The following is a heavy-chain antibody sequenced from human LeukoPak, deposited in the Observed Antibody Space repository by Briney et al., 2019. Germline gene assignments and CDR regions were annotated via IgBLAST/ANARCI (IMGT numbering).Heavy chain of an antibody. D-gene: IGHD1-7*01. CDR3: ATYLTGTTSVKYYYGMDV. V-gene: IGHV3-66*02. CDR2: IYSGGST. Sequence: GGSLRLSGAASGFTVSSNYMSWVRQAPGKGLEWVSVIYSGGSTYYADSVKGRFTISRDNSKNTLYLQMNSLRAEDTAVYYCATYLTGTTSVKYYYGMDVWGQGTTVTVSS. CDR1: GFTVSSNY. J-gene: IGHJ6*02.